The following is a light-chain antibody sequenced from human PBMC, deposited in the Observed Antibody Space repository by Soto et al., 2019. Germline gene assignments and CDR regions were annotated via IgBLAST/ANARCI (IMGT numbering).Light chain of an antibody. CDR2: EAS. CDR1: QSISSY. Sequence: EIVLTQSPATLSLSPGERATLSCRASQSISSYLAWYQQKPGQAPRLLIYEASKRATGIPARFSGSGSGTDFTLSISRLEPEDFVVYYCQLRSNWPPEYTFGQGTKLEIK. J-gene: IGKJ2*01. V-gene: IGKV3-11*01. CDR3: QLRSNWPPEYT.